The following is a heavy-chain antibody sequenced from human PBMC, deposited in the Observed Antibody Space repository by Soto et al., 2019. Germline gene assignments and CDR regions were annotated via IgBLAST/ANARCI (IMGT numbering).Heavy chain of an antibody. Sequence: QVQLVQSGAEVKKPGSSVKVSCKASGGSFSSYAFSWVRQAPGQGLEWMGGIIPMFDTANYAQKFQDRVTISADESTSTAYMELSSLTSEDTAVYSCARSLTYYYETSGYYLGNIWGQGTLVTVSS. CDR1: GGSFSSYA. CDR2: IIPMFDTA. CDR3: ARSLTYYYETSGYYLGNI. J-gene: IGHJ4*02. D-gene: IGHD3-22*01. V-gene: IGHV1-69*01.